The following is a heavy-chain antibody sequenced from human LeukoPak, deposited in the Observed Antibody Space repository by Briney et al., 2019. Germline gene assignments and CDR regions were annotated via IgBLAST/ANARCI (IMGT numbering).Heavy chain of an antibody. D-gene: IGHD3-9*01. CDR2: ISNSSSYF. CDR3: ARDRTYYDILSGYYTSHYCDY. V-gene: IGHV3-21*01. Sequence: PGGSLRLSCAASGFTFSNHSMNWVRQAPGKGLEWVSSISNSSSYFFYADSVKGRFTFSSANAKNSLYLQMNSLGAEDTAVYYCARDRTYYDILSGYYTSHYCDYGGQETLVSVSS. J-gene: IGHJ4*02. CDR1: GFTFSNHS.